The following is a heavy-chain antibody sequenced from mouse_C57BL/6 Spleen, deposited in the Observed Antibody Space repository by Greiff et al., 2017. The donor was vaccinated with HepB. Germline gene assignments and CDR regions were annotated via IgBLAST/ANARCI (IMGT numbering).Heavy chain of an antibody. V-gene: IGHV1-80*01. CDR1: GYAFSSYW. Sequence: VQLQESGAELVKPGASVKISCKASGYAFSSYWMNWVKQRPGKGLEWIGQIYPGDGDTNYNGKFKGKATLTADKSSSTAYMQLSSLTSEDSAVYFCAREKDYSNYFDYWGQGTTLTVSS. D-gene: IGHD2-5*01. CDR3: AREKDYSNYFDY. CDR2: IYPGDGDT. J-gene: IGHJ2*01.